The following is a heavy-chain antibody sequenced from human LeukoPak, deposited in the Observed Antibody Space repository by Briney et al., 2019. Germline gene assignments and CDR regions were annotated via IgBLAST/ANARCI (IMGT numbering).Heavy chain of an antibody. D-gene: IGHD4-23*01. Sequence: SETLSLTCTVSGGSISSGSYYWSWIRQPAGKGLEWIGRIYTSGSTNYNPSLKSRVTISVDTSKNQFSLKLSSVTAADTAVYYCARDDGSKPDYGGNYWFDPWGQGTLVTVSS. CDR1: GGSISSGSYY. V-gene: IGHV4-61*02. J-gene: IGHJ5*02. CDR2: IYTSGST. CDR3: ARDDGSKPDYGGNYWFDP.